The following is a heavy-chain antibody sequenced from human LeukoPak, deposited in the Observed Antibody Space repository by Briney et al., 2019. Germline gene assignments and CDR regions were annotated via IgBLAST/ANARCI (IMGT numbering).Heavy chain of an antibody. V-gene: IGHV1-69*13. Sequence: ASVKVSCKASGGTFSSYAISWVRQAPGQGLEWVGGIIPIFGTANYAQKFQGRVTITADESRSTAYMELSSLRSEDTAVYYCARDREIITMIGPGAFDIWGQGTMVTVSS. CDR2: IIPIFGTA. CDR1: GGTFSSYA. CDR3: ARDREIITMIGPGAFDI. J-gene: IGHJ3*02. D-gene: IGHD3-22*01.